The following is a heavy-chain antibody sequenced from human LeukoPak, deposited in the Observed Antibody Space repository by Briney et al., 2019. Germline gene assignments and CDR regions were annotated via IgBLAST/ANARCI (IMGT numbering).Heavy chain of an antibody. CDR3: ARESYREDGLDP. CDR1: GCTFSSYA. V-gene: IGHV1-69*05. D-gene: IGHD4-11*01. Sequence: PVASVKLSCKASGCTFSSYAMSWVRQAPGQGLEWMATIIRSFGTANYAQKFQGRFTITTDESTNTPYMKLSSLSSEDTAVYYCARESYREDGLDPWGQGTLVTVSS. CDR2: IIRSFGTA. J-gene: IGHJ5*02.